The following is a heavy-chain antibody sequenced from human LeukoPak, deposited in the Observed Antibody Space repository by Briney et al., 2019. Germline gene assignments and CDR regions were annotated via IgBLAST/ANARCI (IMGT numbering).Heavy chain of an antibody. CDR3: ARRYCSSTSCYSNWFDP. D-gene: IGHD2-2*01. Sequence: ASVKVSCKASGGTFSSYAISWVRQMPGKGLEWMGIIYPGDSDTRYSPSFQGQVTISADKSISTAYLQWSSLKASDTAMYYCARRYCSSTSCYSNWFDPWGQGTLVTVSS. CDR1: GGTFSSYA. CDR2: IYPGDSDT. V-gene: IGHV5-51*01. J-gene: IGHJ5*02.